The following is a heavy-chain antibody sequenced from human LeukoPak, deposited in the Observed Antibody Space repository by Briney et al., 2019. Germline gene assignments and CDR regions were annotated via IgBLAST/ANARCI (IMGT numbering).Heavy chain of an antibody. V-gene: IGHV1-18*01. Sequence: ASVKVSCKASGYTFTSYGISWVRQAPGQGLEWMGWISAYNGNTNYAQKLQGRVTMTTDTSTSTAYMELRSQSSDDTAVYYCARVIITIFGVVKEPVHYWGQGTLVTVSS. CDR3: ARVIITIFGVVKEPVHY. CDR1: GYTFTSYG. J-gene: IGHJ4*02. D-gene: IGHD3-3*01. CDR2: ISAYNGNT.